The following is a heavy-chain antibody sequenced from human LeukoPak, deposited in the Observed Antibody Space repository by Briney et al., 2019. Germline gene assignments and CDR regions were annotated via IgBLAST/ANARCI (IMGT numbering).Heavy chain of an antibody. V-gene: IGHV3-30*02. Sequence: PGGSLRLSCAASGFTFGFYGIRWVCQAPGKGLEWVALIRYDGSNKYYADSVRGRFTISRDNSKNTLYLLMNSLRAEDTAVYYCAKDPSYYGDQYYFDYWGQGTLVTVSS. CDR2: IRYDGSNK. D-gene: IGHD4-17*01. CDR3: AKDPSYYGDQYYFDY. CDR1: GFTFGFYG. J-gene: IGHJ4*02.